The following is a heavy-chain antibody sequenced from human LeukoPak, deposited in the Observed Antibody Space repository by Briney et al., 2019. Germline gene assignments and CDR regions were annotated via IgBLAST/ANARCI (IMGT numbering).Heavy chain of an antibody. J-gene: IGHJ4*02. D-gene: IGHD3-3*01. CDR2: ISGSGGNT. Sequence: GGSLRLSCAASGFTFSSYAMSWVRQAPGKGLEWVSAISGSGGNTYFADSVKGRFTISRDNSKNTLYLQMNSLRAEDTAVYYCAKEERSIFGVVITFFDYWGQGTLVTVSS. V-gene: IGHV3-23*01. CDR3: AKEERSIFGVVITFFDY. CDR1: GFTFSSYA.